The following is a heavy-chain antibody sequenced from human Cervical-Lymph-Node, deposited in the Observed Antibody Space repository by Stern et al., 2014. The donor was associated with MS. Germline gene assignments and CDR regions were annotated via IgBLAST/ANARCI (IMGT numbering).Heavy chain of an antibody. CDR1: GFTFSSYG. CDR3: ARTYSGSYYSYYYGMDV. V-gene: IGHV3-33*01. CDR2: IWYDGRNK. D-gene: IGHD1-26*01. Sequence: QVQLVESGGGVVQPGRSLRLSCAASGFTFSSYGMHWVRQAPGKGLEWGAVIWYDGRNKYYADSVKGRFTISRDNSKNTLYLQMNSLRAEDTAVYYCARTYSGSYYSYYYGMDVWGQGTTVTVSS. J-gene: IGHJ6*02.